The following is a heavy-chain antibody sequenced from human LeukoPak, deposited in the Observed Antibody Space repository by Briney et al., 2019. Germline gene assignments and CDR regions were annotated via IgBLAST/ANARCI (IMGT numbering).Heavy chain of an antibody. CDR1: GYSISSGYY. J-gene: IGHJ4*02. V-gene: IGHV4-38-2*02. D-gene: IGHD3-22*01. CDR2: IYYSGST. Sequence: PSETLSLTCTVSGYSISSGYYWGWIRQPPGKGLEWIGSIYYSGSTYYNPSLKSRFTISVDTSKNQFSLKLSSVTAADTAVYYCVNYYDSSDYQQPNHFDYWGQGTLVTVSS. CDR3: VNYYDSSDYQQPNHFDY.